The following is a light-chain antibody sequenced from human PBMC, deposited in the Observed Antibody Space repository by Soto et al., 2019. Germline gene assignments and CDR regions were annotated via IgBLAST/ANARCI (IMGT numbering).Light chain of an antibody. J-gene: IGKJ4*01. CDR3: RQANSFPLT. CDR1: QSISSY. V-gene: IGKV1-39*01. Sequence: IQITQSPSSLSASVGDRVTITCRASQSISSYLNWYQQKPGKAPKLLIYAASSLQSGVPSRFSGSGSGTSFTLTISSLQPEDFATYYCRQANSFPLTFGGGTKVDI. CDR2: AAS.